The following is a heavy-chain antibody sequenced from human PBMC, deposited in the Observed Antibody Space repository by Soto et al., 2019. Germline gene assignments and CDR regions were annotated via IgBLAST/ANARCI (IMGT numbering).Heavy chain of an antibody. J-gene: IGHJ6*02. CDR3: ATYYCSSTSCYPYYYYGMDV. Sequence: SVKVSCKASGYTCTMYGISCVGQSRLRGRDGMGWISAYNGNTNYAQKLQGRVTMTTDTSTSTAYMELRSLRSDDTAVYYCATYYCSSTSCYPYYYYGMDVWGQGTTVTVSS. CDR1: GYTCTMYG. V-gene: IGHV1-18*04. CDR2: ISAYNGNT. D-gene: IGHD2-2*01.